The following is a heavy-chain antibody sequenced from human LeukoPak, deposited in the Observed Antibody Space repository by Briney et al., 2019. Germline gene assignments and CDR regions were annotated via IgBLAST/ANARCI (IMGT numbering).Heavy chain of an antibody. V-gene: IGHV1-69*06. Sequence: SVKVSCKTSGYTFTGYYMHWVRQAPGQGLEWMGGIIPIFGTANYAQKFQGRVTITADKSTSTAYMELSSLRSEDTAVYYCASCPNYYDSSGYQYYFDYWGQGTLVTVSS. D-gene: IGHD3-22*01. CDR1: GYTFTGYY. CDR3: ASCPNYYDSSGYQYYFDY. J-gene: IGHJ4*02. CDR2: IIPIFGTA.